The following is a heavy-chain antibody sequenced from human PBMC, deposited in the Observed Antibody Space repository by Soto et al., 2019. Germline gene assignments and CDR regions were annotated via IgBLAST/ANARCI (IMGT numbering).Heavy chain of an antibody. CDR1: GFNFYTYA. D-gene: IGHD3-22*01. CDR3: ARDSSGYS. Sequence: VGSLRLSCAASGFNFYTYAMSWVRQAPGKGLEWVSGISGSGDNTYYADSVKGRFTISRDNSKNTLFLQMDSLRAEDTAVYYCARDSSGYSWGQGTLVTV. CDR2: ISGSGDNT. J-gene: IGHJ5*02. V-gene: IGHV3-23*01.